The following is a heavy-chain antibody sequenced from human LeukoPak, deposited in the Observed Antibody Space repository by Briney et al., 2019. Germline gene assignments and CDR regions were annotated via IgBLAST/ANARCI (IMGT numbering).Heavy chain of an antibody. CDR3: AKEVLVVITQDGAFDI. CDR2: ISYDGSNK. D-gene: IGHD3-22*01. J-gene: IGHJ3*02. V-gene: IGHV3-30*18. Sequence: PGRSLRLSCAASEFTFSSYGMHWVRQAPGKGLEWVAVISYDGSNKYYADSVKGRFTISRDNSKNTLYLQMNSLRAEDTAVYYCAKEVLVVITQDGAFDIWGQGTMVTVSS. CDR1: EFTFSSYG.